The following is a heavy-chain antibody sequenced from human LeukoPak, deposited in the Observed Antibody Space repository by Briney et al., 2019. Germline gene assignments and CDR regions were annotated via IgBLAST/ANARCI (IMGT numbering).Heavy chain of an antibody. V-gene: IGHV4-59*13. CDR3: ARGGWYINY. D-gene: IGHD6-19*01. CDR1: GGSISSYY. CDR2: TYYSGST. Sequence: SETLSLTCTVSGGSISSYYWSWIRQPPGKGLEWIGYTYYSGSTNYNPSLKSRVTISVDTSKNQFSLKLGSVTAADTAVYYCARGGWYINYWGQGTLVTVSS. J-gene: IGHJ4*02.